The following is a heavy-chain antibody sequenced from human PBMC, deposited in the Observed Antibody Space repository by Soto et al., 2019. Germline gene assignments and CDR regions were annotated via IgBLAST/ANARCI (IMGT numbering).Heavy chain of an antibody. CDR3: ARDGEVYGDYASFDY. D-gene: IGHD4-17*01. J-gene: IGHJ4*02. Sequence: SVKVSCKASGGTFSSYAISWVRQAPGQGLEWMGGIIPIFGTANYAQKFQGRVTITADESTSTAYMELSSLRSEDTAVYYCARDGEVYGDYASFDYWGQGTLVTVSS. CDR1: GGTFSSYA. V-gene: IGHV1-69*13. CDR2: IIPIFGTA.